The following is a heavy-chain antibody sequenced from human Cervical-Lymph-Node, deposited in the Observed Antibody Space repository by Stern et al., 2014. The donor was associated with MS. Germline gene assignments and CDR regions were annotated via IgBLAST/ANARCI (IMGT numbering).Heavy chain of an antibody. V-gene: IGHV2-70*15. J-gene: IGHJ4*02. D-gene: IGHD5/OR15-5a*01. CDR2: IDWDDGK. CDR1: GFSLNTGGMC. CDR3: ARISSTLIPDY. Sequence: QVTLQESGPALVKPRQTLTLTCTFSGFSLNTGGMCVIWIRQPPGKALEWLARIDWDDGKYYSTSLKTRLTISQDTSKNQVVLTLTDMGPLDTATYYCARISSTLIPDYWGQGALVTVSS.